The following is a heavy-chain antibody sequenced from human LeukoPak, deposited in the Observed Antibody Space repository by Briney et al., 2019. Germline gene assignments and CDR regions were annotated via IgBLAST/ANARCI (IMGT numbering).Heavy chain of an antibody. V-gene: IGHV4-38-2*02. CDR2: INHSGST. CDR1: GYSISSGYY. Sequence: SETLSLTCTVSGYSISSGYYCGWIRQPPGKGLEWIGEINHSGSTNYNPSLKSRVTISVDTSKNQFSLKLSAVTAADTAVYYCARETVALGYWGQGTLVTVSS. CDR3: ARETVALGY. J-gene: IGHJ4*02. D-gene: IGHD6-19*01.